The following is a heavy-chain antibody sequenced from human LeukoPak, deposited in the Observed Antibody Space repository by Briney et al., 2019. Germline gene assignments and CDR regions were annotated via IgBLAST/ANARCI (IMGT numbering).Heavy chain of an antibody. D-gene: IGHD6-13*01. J-gene: IGHJ4*02. CDR3: AREGSSGAAATGLDY. CDR2: IYTSGST. Sequence: KPSETLSLTCTVSGGSISSYYWSWIRQPAGKGLEWIGRIYTSGSTNYNPSLKSRVTMSVDTSKNQFSLKLSSVTAADTAVYYCAREGSSGAAATGLDYWGQGTLVTVSP. V-gene: IGHV4-4*07. CDR1: GGSISSYY.